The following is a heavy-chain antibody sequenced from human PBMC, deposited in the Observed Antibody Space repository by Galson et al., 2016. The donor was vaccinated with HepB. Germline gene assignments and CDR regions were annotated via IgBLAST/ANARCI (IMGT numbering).Heavy chain of an antibody. V-gene: IGHV5-51*01. Sequence: QSGAEVKKPGGSLKISCEGSGYTFSTSWIAWVRQRPGKGLEWMAIFRPDDSDTTYSPSFEGQVTVSADKSIRTAYLQWGSLKASDSGMYYCARQSSGYFDFWGQGTLVTVSS. CDR2: FRPDDSDT. J-gene: IGHJ4*02. CDR1: GYTFSTSW. CDR3: ARQSSGYFDF. D-gene: IGHD3-3*01.